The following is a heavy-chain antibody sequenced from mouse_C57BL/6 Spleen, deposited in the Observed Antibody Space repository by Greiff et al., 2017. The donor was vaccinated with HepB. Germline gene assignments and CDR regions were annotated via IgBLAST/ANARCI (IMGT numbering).Heavy chain of an antibody. D-gene: IGHD1-1*01. CDR3: ARSFYYGSSYYFDY. V-gene: IGHV1-80*01. Sequence: QVQLKESGAELVKPGASVKISCKASGYAFSSYWMNWVKQRPGTGLEWIGQIYPGDGDTNYNGKFKGKATLTADKSSSTAYMQLSSLTSEDSAVYFCARSFYYGSSYYFDYWGQGTTLTVSS. CDR1: GYAFSSYW. CDR2: IYPGDGDT. J-gene: IGHJ2*01.